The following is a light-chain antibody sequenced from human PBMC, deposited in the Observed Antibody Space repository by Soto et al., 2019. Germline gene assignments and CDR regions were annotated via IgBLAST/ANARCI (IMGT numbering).Light chain of an antibody. Sequence: DIQMTQSPSSLSASVGDRVTITCRAGQSISTYLNWYQQKPGKAPKLLIYAASSLQRGVPSRFSGSGSGTDFTLTISSLQPEDFATYYCQQSYSTPPWTFGQGTKVEIK. V-gene: IGKV1-39*01. CDR1: QSISTY. J-gene: IGKJ1*01. CDR3: QQSYSTPPWT. CDR2: AAS.